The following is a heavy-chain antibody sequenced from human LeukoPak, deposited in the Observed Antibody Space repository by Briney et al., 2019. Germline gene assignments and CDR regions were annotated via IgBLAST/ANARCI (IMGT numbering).Heavy chain of an antibody. D-gene: IGHD2-15*01. J-gene: IGHJ4*02. CDR3: AKGLAGGCYSHDDY. Sequence: GGSLRLSCVASELTFTTYTMKWVRQAPGKGLECVSSICGANNSTHYADSVKGRFTISRGNSRNTLYLQMDSLTAEDTAIYYCAKGLAGGCYSHDDYWGQGTVVTVSS. V-gene: IGHV3-23*01. CDR1: ELTFTTYT. CDR2: ICGANNST.